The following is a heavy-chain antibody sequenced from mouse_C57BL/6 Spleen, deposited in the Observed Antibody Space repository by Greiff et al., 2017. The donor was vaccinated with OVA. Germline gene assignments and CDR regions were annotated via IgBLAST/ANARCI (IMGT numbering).Heavy chain of an antibody. Sequence: QVQLKQPGAELVKPGASVKLSCKASGYTFTSYWMHWVKQRPGQGLEWIGMIHPNSGSTNYNEKFKSKATLTVDKSSSTAYMQLSSLTSEDSAVYYCARENYGSSSFAYWGQGTLVTVSA. D-gene: IGHD1-1*01. CDR1: GYTFTSYW. J-gene: IGHJ3*01. CDR3: ARENYGSSSFAY. CDR2: IHPNSGST. V-gene: IGHV1-64*01.